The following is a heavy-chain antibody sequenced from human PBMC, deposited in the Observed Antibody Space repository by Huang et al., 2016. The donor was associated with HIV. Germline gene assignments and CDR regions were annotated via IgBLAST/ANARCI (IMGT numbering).Heavy chain of an antibody. CDR2: ISNSGKAI. Sequence: QVHLVESGGGLVTTGGSLRVSCAASGFRFSDYYMSWIRQSPGKGREWVSYISNSGKAIYYADSVKGRFTISRDNAKNSLNLQMNNLRTDDTGIYYCARAGLAAAGAFDDWGPGTMLTVSS. CDR3: ARAGLAAAGAFDD. V-gene: IGHV3-11*01. CDR1: GFRFSDYY. D-gene: IGHD6-13*01. J-gene: IGHJ3*01.